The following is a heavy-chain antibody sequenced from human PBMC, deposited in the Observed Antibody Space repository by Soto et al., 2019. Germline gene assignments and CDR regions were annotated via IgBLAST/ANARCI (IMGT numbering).Heavy chain of an antibody. CDR2: IIPIFGTA. CDR1: GGTFSRYA. D-gene: IGHD2-2*01. J-gene: IGHJ6*02. Sequence: SVKVSCKASGGTFSRYAISWVRQAPGQELEWMGGIIPIFGTANYAQKFQGRVTITADESTSTAYMELSSLRSEDTAVYYCARGPSIPAFYYSRCEGYYYGMDVWGQGTTVTGSS. V-gene: IGHV1-69*13. CDR3: ARGPSIPAFYYSRCEGYYYGMDV.